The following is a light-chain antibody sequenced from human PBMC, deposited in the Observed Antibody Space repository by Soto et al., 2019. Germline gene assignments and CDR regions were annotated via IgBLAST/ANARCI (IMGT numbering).Light chain of an antibody. CDR1: QSVSSSF. CDR2: AAS. Sequence: EIVLTQSPGTLSLSPGDRATLSCRASQSVSSSFLAWYQQKPGQAPRLLIYAASNRATGIPDRFSGSGSGTDFTLTISRLEPEDFAGYYCQQYDNSPLTFGGGTKVDIK. J-gene: IGKJ4*01. CDR3: QQYDNSPLT. V-gene: IGKV3-20*01.